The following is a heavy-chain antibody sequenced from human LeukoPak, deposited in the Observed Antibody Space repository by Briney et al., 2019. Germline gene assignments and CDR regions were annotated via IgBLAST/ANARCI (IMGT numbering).Heavy chain of an antibody. CDR3: ARVLGYYDSSGYLIYAWFDP. Sequence: SETLSLTCTVSGGSISSYYWSWIRQPPGKGLEWIGYIYYSGSTNYNPSFKSRVTISVDTSKNQFSLKLSSVTAADTAMYYCARVLGYYDSSGYLIYAWFDPWGQGTLVTVSS. CDR2: IYYSGST. CDR1: GGSISSYY. D-gene: IGHD3-22*01. J-gene: IGHJ5*02. V-gene: IGHV4-59*01.